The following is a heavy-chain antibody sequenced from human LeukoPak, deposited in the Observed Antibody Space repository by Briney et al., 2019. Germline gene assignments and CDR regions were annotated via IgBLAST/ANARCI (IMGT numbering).Heavy chain of an antibody. D-gene: IGHD1-26*01. CDR2: IYYSGSS. J-gene: IGHJ4*02. CDR3: ARGGSPVPLY. Sequence: SETLSLTCTVSSGSISSYYWSWIRQPPGKGLEWIGYIYYSGSSNYNPSLKSRVTLSVDTSKNQFSLKLSSVTAADTAVYYCARGGSPVPLYWGQGTLVTVSS. V-gene: IGHV4-59*01. CDR1: SGSISSYY.